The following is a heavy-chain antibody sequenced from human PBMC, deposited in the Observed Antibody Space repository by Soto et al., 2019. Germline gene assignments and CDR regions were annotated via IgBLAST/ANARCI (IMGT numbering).Heavy chain of an antibody. Sequence: GGSLRLSCAASGFTFSSYAMTWVRQAPGKGLEWVSFSSATGAGTYYADSVKGRFTISRDNSKNTLYLQMTSLRADDTAVYYCAKDRRAGGNYGFYSDFWGQGALVTVSS. CDR1: GFTFSSYA. V-gene: IGHV3-23*01. CDR2: SSATGAGT. D-gene: IGHD1-7*01. J-gene: IGHJ4*02. CDR3: AKDRRAGGNYGFYSDF.